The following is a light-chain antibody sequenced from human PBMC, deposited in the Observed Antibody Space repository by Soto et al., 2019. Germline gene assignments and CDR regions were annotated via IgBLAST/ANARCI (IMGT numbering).Light chain of an antibody. Sequence: DIQMTQYPSTLSASVGDRVTITCRASQSISSWLAWYQQKPGKAPKLLIYKASSLESGVPSRFSGSGSGTEFTLTISSLQPDDFATYYCQQYNSYQFTFGPGTKVDIK. CDR1: QSISSW. V-gene: IGKV1-5*03. CDR3: QQYNSYQFT. J-gene: IGKJ3*01. CDR2: KAS.